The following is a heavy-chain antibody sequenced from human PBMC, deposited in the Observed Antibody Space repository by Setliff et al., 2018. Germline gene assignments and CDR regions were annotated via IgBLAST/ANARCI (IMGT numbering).Heavy chain of an antibody. CDR2: VYYSGYT. V-gene: IGHV4-59*11. CDR3: ARVDFTMIQGVLGL. CDR1: GGSLTQRY. Sequence: SETLSLTCTLSGGSLTQRYWSWVRQPPGKGMEWIGSVYYSGYTYYNPSLQSRVTISVDMSKNQFSMKLTSVTAADTAVYYCARVDFTMIQGVLGLWGQGTLVTVSS. D-gene: IGHD3-10*01. J-gene: IGHJ1*01.